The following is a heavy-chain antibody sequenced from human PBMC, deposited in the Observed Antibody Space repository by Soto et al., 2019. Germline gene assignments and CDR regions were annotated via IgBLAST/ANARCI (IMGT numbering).Heavy chain of an antibody. J-gene: IGHJ4*02. V-gene: IGHV3-21*01. CDR1: GFALTTYT. CDR2: INGRSNYK. CDR3: VREDGVVGASSAFDS. Sequence: VHLVESGGGLVAPGGSLRLSCVASGFALTTYTMNWVRQAPGTGLEWVSSINGRSNYKYYSDSVKGRFTVSRDNAQNSLFLQMSRLGPEDTAVYYCVREDGVVGASSAFDSWGQGTLVTVSS. D-gene: IGHD1-26*01.